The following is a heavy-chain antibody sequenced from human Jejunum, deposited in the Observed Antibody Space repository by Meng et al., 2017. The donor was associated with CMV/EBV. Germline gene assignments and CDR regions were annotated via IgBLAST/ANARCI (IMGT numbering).Heavy chain of an antibody. J-gene: IGHJ4*01. V-gene: IGHV1-3*01. CDR1: GYTFTNYA. Sequence: QVQLVQSGAEVKKPGASVKVSCKASGYTFTNYAMHWVRQAPGQRLEWMGWINAGNGNTKYSQKFQGRVTITRDTSASTAYMELSSLRSEDTAVYYCARDPGGSSPVFDYWGQGTRVTVSS. CDR3: ARDPGGSSPVFDY. CDR2: INAGNGNT. D-gene: IGHD2-8*02.